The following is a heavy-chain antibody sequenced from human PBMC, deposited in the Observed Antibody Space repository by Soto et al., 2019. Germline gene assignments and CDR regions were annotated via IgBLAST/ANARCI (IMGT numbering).Heavy chain of an antibody. CDR2: IIHTGST. CDR1: GGSFSCYY. D-gene: IGHD2-2*01. V-gene: IGHV4-34*12. J-gene: IGHJ4*02. CDR3: ARVGQPPSDY. Sequence: SETLSLTCAVSGGSFSCYYWSWIRQPPGKGLEWIGEIIHTGSTNYSPSLKSRITISVDTSKKQFSLKLSSVTAADTAVYYCARVGQPPSDYWGQGTLVTVSS.